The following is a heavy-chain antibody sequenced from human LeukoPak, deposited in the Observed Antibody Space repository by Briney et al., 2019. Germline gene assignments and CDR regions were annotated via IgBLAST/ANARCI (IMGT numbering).Heavy chain of an antibody. J-gene: IGHJ4*02. Sequence: SVTLSLTCAVYGGSFSGYYWSWIRQPPGKGLEWIGEINHSGSTNYNPSLKSRVTISVDTSKNQFSLKLSSVTAADTAVYYCARGFWGRFDYWGQGTLLTVSS. CDR1: GGSFSGYY. CDR2: INHSGST. D-gene: IGHD7-27*01. CDR3: ARGFWGRFDY. V-gene: IGHV4-34*01.